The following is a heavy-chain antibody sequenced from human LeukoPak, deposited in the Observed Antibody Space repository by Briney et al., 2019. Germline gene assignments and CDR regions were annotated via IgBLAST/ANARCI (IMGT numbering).Heavy chain of an antibody. CDR3: ARMNSGTYFDY. J-gene: IGHJ4*02. CDR2: LYSDVST. Sequence: PGGSLRLSCAASGFTVSSNYMSWVRQAPGKGLEWVSVLYSDVSTYYADSVKGRFTISGLNSKNTLYLQMNSLRAEDTAVYYCARMNSGTYFDYWGQGTLVSVSS. D-gene: IGHD1-26*01. V-gene: IGHV3-53*04. CDR1: GFTVSSNY.